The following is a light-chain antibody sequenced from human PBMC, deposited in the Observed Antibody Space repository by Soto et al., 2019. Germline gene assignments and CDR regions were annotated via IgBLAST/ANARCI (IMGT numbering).Light chain of an antibody. CDR1: QTISSW. J-gene: IGKJ1*01. Sequence: DIKMKQSPSTLSGYVGDRVTITCRASQTISSWLAWYQQKPGKAPKLLIYKASTLKSGVPSRFSGSGSGTEFTLTISSLQPDDFATYYCQHYNSYSEAFGQGTKVDIK. V-gene: IGKV1-5*03. CDR3: QHYNSYSEA. CDR2: KAS.